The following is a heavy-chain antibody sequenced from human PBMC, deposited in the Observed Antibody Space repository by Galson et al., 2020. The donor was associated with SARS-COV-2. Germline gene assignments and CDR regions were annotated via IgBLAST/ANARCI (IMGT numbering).Heavy chain of an antibody. CDR1: GFTFSSHD. J-gene: IGHJ3*01. D-gene: IGHD3-22*01. CDR3: AREDDSSGMGAFAG. CDR2: IGADGRT. Sequence: GGSLRLSCAASGFTFSSHDMHWVRQLTGKGLEWVSGIGADGRTYYPDSVKGRFTISRDNAKNSWHLQMNSLTAGDTAVYYCAREDDSSGMGAFAGWGRGTMVTVSS. V-gene: IGHV3-13*04.